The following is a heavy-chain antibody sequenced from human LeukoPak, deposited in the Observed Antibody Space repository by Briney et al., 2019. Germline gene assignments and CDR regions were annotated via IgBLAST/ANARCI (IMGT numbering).Heavy chain of an antibody. Sequence: SETLSLTCAVFDGSLSGYYWTWIRQPPGKGLEWIGEINPSGGTTYKPSLKSRVAMSADTSKNQFSLRLSSVTAADTAVYYCVRGLSNWEGFDPWGQGTLVTVSS. CDR1: DGSLSGYY. V-gene: IGHV4-34*01. J-gene: IGHJ5*02. CDR3: VRGLSNWEGFDP. CDR2: INPSGGT. D-gene: IGHD1-1*01.